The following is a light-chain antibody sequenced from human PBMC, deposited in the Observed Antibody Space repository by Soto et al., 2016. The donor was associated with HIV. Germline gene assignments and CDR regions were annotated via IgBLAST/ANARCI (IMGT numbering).Light chain of an antibody. J-gene: IGKJ4*01. CDR1: QSITNY. CDR2: DAS. Sequence: DIQMTQSPSSLSAPVGDKVTITCRASQSITNYLNWYQQRAGKAPKLLIHDASSLQSGVPSRFSGSGSGTDFTLTISSLQPEDFGTYYCQQSYTIPFAFGGGTKVEIK. V-gene: IGKV1-39*01. CDR3: QQSYTIPFA.